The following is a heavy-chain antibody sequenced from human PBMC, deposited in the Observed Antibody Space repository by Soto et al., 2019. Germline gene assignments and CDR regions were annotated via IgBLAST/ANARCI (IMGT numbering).Heavy chain of an antibody. CDR1: GGTFSSSG. CDR3: ARDRSMDGYNSRSFDY. CDR2: IIPLFGTA. V-gene: IGHV1-69*01. J-gene: IGHJ4*02. Sequence: QVQLVQSGAEVKKPGSSVKVSCKASGGTFSSSGFNWVRQAPGQGLEWMGEIIPLFGTANYAEKIQGRVTISADEGTSTASMELIGLRSEDTAIYYCARDRSMDGYNSRSFDYWGQGTLVTVS. D-gene: IGHD5-12*01.